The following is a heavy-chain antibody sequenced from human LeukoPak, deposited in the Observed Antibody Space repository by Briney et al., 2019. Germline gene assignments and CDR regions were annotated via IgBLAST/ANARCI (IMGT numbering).Heavy chain of an antibody. CDR1: GFTFSSYE. V-gene: IGHV3-48*03. CDR3: AKDSTMVRGVIANFDY. D-gene: IGHD3-10*01. Sequence: AGGSLRLSCAASGFTFSSYEMNWVRQAPGKGLEWVSYISSSGSTIYYADSVKGRFTISRDNSKNTLYLQMNSLRAEDTAVYYCAKDSTMVRGVIANFDYWGQGTLVTASS. J-gene: IGHJ4*02. CDR2: ISSSGSTI.